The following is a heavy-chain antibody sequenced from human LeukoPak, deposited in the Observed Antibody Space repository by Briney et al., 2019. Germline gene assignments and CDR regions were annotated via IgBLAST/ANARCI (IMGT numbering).Heavy chain of an antibody. D-gene: IGHD6-6*01. J-gene: IGHJ4*02. CDR1: GFTFINYW. CDR3: ARIGYSSSSFDY. CDR2: MKQDGSVK. Sequence: GGSLRLSCAASGFTFINYWMSWVRQAPGKGLEWVANMKQDGSVKYYVDSMKGRFTISRDNAKNSLYLQMSGLRAEDTAVYFCARIGYSSSSFDYWGQGVLVTVYS. V-gene: IGHV3-7*03.